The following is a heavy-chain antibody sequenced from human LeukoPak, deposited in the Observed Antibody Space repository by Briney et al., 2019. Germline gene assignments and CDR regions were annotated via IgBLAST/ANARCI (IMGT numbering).Heavy chain of an antibody. CDR3: ARGHDSSSWYSWFDP. D-gene: IGHD6-13*01. V-gene: IGHV4-4*07. CDR2: ISKSGST. J-gene: IGHJ5*02. Sequence: SSETLSLTCTVCGGSISNYYWSWIRQPAGKRLEWIGRISKSGSTNYNPSLKSRVTISVDTSKNQFSLKLSSVTAADTAVYYCARGHDSSSWYSWFDPWGQGTLVTVSS. CDR1: GGSISNYY.